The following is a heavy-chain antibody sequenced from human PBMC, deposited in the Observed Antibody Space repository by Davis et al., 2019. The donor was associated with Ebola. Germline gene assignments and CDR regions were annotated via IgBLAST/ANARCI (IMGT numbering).Heavy chain of an antibody. Sequence: GESLKISCAASGFTFSSYAMTWVRQAPGSWVRQAPGKGLEWVSAISVSGAGTYYADSVKGRFTISRDSSKNTLYLQMNSLRAEDTAVYFCAKNREGVGATTLDYWGQGTLVTVSS. D-gene: IGHD1-26*01. J-gene: IGHJ4*02. CDR3: AKNREGVGATTLDY. CDR2: ISVSGAGT. CDR1: GFTFSSYA. V-gene: IGHV3-23*01.